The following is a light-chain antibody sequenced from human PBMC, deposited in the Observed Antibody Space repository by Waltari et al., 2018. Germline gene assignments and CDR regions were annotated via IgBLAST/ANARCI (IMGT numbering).Light chain of an antibody. CDR3: QKYVNLPAT. CDR1: QSVAKY. Sequence: EIVLTQSPGSLSLSPGERATLSCKASQSVAKYLAWYQQKPGQAPRLLIYHASIRATGIPDRFSCSWYETDFRLTISRLEPEDFAVYFCQKYVNLPATFGQGTTVEV. J-gene: IGKJ1*01. V-gene: IGKV3-20*01. CDR2: HAS.